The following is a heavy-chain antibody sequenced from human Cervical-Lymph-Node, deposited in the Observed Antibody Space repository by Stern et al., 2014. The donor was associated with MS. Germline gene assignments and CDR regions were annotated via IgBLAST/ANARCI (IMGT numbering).Heavy chain of an antibody. J-gene: IGHJ4*02. D-gene: IGHD2-8*01. Sequence: VQLVESGGEVDQPGRSLRLSCAASGFTFSNYGMHWVRQAPGKGLEWVTVISYDGNHKYYAASVKGRFTISRDNSKNTLHLQMNSVTPDDTAIYYCARDYEDTSMLFDHWGQGTLVTVSS. V-gene: IGHV3-30*03. CDR3: ARDYEDTSMLFDH. CDR1: GFTFSNYG. CDR2: ISYDGNHK.